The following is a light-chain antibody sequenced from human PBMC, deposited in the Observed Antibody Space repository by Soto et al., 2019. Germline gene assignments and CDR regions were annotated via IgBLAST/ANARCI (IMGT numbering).Light chain of an antibody. CDR1: SSNIGSNY. V-gene: IGLV1-47*01. Sequence: QAVVTQPPSASGTPGQRVTISCSGSSSNIGSNYVYWYQQLPGTAPKLLMYRDVKRPSGVPDRFSGSKSGTSASLAISGLRSEDEADYYCASWDDSLSGSDVFGTGTKVTVL. CDR3: ASWDDSLSGSDV. CDR2: RDV. J-gene: IGLJ1*01.